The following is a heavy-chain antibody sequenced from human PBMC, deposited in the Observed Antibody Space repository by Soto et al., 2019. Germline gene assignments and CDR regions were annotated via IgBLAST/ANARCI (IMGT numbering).Heavy chain of an antibody. CDR1: GGPFSSGGYY. J-gene: IGHJ4*02. CDR2: IYQNGDT. Sequence: SETLSLTCTVSGGPFSSGGYYWSWIRQEPGKGLEWIGYIYQNGDTSYNPSLKSRVTISADTSKTQFSLKLSSVTAADTAVYYCARGDSTVSSVFNYWGQGMLVTVSS. D-gene: IGHD4-17*01. CDR3: ARGDSTVSSVFNY. V-gene: IGHV4-31*03.